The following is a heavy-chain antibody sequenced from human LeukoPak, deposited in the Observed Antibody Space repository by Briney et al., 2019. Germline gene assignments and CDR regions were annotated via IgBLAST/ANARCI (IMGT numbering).Heavy chain of an antibody. Sequence: SETLSLTCTVSGGSISSYYWSWIRQPPGKGLEWIGYIYYSGSTNYNPSLKSRVTISVDTSKNQFSLKLSSVTAADTAVYYCAGTPAAGVGYFDYWGQGTLVTVSS. CDR1: GGSISSYY. D-gene: IGHD2-2*01. V-gene: IGHV4-59*01. J-gene: IGHJ4*02. CDR2: IYYSGST. CDR3: AGTPAAGVGYFDY.